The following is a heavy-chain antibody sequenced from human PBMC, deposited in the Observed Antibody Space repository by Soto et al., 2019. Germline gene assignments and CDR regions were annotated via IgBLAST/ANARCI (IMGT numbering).Heavy chain of an antibody. V-gene: IGHV4-61*08. D-gene: IGHD2-21*01. CDR2: TYYIGRT. CDR3: ARDVVGLTHFDY. CDR1: GGSISSGDYS. Sequence: PSETLSLTCTVSGGSISSGDYSWSWIRQPLGKGLEWIGYTYYIGRTNYNPSLKSRVTISLDTSRNQISLNLNSVTAADTAIYYCARDVVGLTHFDYWGQGILVTVSS. J-gene: IGHJ4*02.